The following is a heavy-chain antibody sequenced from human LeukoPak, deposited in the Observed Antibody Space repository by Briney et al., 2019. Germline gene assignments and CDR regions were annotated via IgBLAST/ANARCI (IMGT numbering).Heavy chain of an antibody. CDR2: INHSGST. J-gene: IGHJ4*02. D-gene: IGHD3-3*01. Sequence: SETLSLTCAVYGGSFSGYYWSWIRQPPGKGLEWIGEINHSGSTNYNPSLKSRVTISVGTSNNQFSLKLSSVTAADTAVYYCASGRYYDFWSGYYNGLDYWGQGTLVTVSS. V-gene: IGHV4-34*01. CDR1: GGSFSGYY. CDR3: ASGRYYDFWSGYYNGLDY.